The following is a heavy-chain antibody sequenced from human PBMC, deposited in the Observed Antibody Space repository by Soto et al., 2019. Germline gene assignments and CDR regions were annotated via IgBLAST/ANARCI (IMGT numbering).Heavy chain of an antibody. CDR2: IHYSGTT. CDR1: GVSVNSGLFY. J-gene: IGHJ5*02. D-gene: IGHD2-15*01. CDR3: ARVYFSGAYTSFDP. Sequence: PSETLSLTCSVSGVSVNSGLFYWTWVQQPPGKGLEWIGYIHYSGTTNYSPSLRGRVSISMDRPKNQFSLNLSSVTAADTAVYYCARVYFSGAYTSFDPWGQGTRVTVSS. V-gene: IGHV4-61*01.